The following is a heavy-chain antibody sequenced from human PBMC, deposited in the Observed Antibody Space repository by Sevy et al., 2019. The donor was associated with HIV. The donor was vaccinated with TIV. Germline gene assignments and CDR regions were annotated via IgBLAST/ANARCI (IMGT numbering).Heavy chain of an antibody. Sequence: SETLSLSCTVSGGSIVSSSFYWGWIRQPPGKGLQWVGSLYFIGTTYYNPSLKSRLSISVDTSKDQFSLRRTSVTAADTALYYCARQRDSFGSGASRFYYMDIWGKGTTVTVSS. CDR1: GGSIVSSSFY. CDR2: LYFIGTT. D-gene: IGHD3-10*01. J-gene: IGHJ6*03. CDR3: ARQRDSFGSGASRFYYMDI. V-gene: IGHV4-39*01.